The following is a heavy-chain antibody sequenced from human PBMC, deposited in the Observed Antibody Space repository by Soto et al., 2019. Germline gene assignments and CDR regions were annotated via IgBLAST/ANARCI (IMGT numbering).Heavy chain of an antibody. J-gene: IGHJ3*02. CDR1: GYNFTSYW. CDR2: IAPTDSYT. Sequence: GESLKISCKGSGYNFTSYWISWVRQTPGKGLEWMGRIAPTDSYTNYSPSFQGHVTVSLDKSINTAYVQWSSLKASDTAMYYCARHLVTASPDIWGQGTMVTVSS. CDR3: ARHLVTASPDI. D-gene: IGHD2-21*02. V-gene: IGHV5-10-1*01.